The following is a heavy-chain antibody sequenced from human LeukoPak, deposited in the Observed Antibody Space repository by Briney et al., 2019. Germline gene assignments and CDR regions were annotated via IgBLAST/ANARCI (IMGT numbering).Heavy chain of an antibody. Sequence: GGSLRLSCAASGFTFSSYGMHWVRQAPGKGLEWVAVISYDGSNKYYADSVKGRFTISRDNSKNTLYLQMNSLRAEDTAVYYCAKSLFFDSYWDAFDIWGQGTMVTVSS. J-gene: IGHJ3*02. CDR1: GFTFSSYG. CDR3: AKSLFFDSYWDAFDI. V-gene: IGHV3-30*18. D-gene: IGHD1-26*01. CDR2: ISYDGSNK.